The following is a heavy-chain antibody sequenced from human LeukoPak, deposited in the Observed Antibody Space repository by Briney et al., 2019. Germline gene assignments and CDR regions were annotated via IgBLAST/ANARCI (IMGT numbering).Heavy chain of an antibody. Sequence: GGSLRLSGAASGFTFSDFAMSWVRQAPGKGLEWVSGMSASGSHTHSADFVKGRFTISRDNFKNTLYLQMNGLRVEDTAVYYCARGISTTGPDRLFDYWGQGTLVTVSS. CDR1: GFTFSDFA. CDR3: ARGISTTGPDRLFDY. D-gene: IGHD3-9*01. V-gene: IGHV3-23*01. J-gene: IGHJ4*02. CDR2: MSASGSHT.